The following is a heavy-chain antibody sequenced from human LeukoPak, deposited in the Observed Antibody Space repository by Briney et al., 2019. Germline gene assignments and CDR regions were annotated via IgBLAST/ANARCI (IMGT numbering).Heavy chain of an antibody. V-gene: IGHV4-39*01. CDR3: ARSYCSSTSCYASGYFDY. D-gene: IGHD2-2*01. CDR2: IYYSGST. J-gene: IGHJ4*02. CDR1: GGSISSTSYY. Sequence: SETLSLTCTVSGGSISSTSYYWGWIRQPPGKGLESIASIYYSGSTYYNPSLKSRVTISVDTSKNQFSLRLNSVTAADTAVYYCARSYCSSTSCYASGYFDYWGQGTLVTVSS.